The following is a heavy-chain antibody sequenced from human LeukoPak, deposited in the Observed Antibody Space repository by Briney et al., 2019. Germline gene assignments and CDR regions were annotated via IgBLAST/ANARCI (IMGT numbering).Heavy chain of an antibody. D-gene: IGHD3-10*01. CDR3: AKDQFKPSAITMLRGVRGYYYFMDV. CDR2: LYSNGNT. Sequence: EGSLRLSCAASGVTVSSNYMSWVRQVPGKGPEWVAVLYSNGNTFYGESVKGRFIISRDNSKNTLYLQMNSLRAEDSAVYYCAKDQFKPSAITMLRGVRGYYYFMDVWGKGTTVTISS. V-gene: IGHV3-66*03. CDR1: GVTVSSNY. J-gene: IGHJ6*03.